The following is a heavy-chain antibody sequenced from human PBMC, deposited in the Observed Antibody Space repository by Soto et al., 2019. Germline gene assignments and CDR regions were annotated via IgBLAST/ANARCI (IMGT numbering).Heavy chain of an antibody. Sequence: RGESLKISCKGSGYSFTSYWIGWVRQMPGKGLEWMGIIYPGDSDTRYSPSFQGQVTISADKSISTAYLQWSSLKASDTAMYYCARGRPPSYSSGWQAYYFDYWGQGTLVTVSS. CDR2: IYPGDSDT. J-gene: IGHJ4*02. CDR1: GYSFTSYW. D-gene: IGHD6-19*01. V-gene: IGHV5-51*01. CDR3: ARGRPPSYSSGWQAYYFDY.